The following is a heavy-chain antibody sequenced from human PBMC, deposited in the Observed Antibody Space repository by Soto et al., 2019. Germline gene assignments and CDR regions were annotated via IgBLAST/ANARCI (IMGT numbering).Heavy chain of an antibody. Sequence: GSLRLSCAASGFTVSSNYMSWVRQAPGQGLEWVSVIYSGGSTYYADSLKGRFTISRDNSKNTVYLQMNSLRAEDTAVYYCARGDGNYFYAMGVWGQGTTVTVSS. J-gene: IGHJ6*02. CDR1: GFTVSSNY. D-gene: IGHD1-1*01. V-gene: IGHV3-53*01. CDR2: IYSGGST. CDR3: ARGDGNYFYAMGV.